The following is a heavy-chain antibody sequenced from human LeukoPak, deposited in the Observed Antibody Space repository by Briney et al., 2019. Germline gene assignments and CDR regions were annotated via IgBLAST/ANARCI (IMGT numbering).Heavy chain of an antibody. Sequence: ASVKVSCKASGGTFSSYAISWVRQAPGQGLEWMGGIIPIFGTANYAQKFQGRVTITADESTSTAYMELSSLRSEDTAVYYCARDLDSGCYSYYYYGMDVWGQGTTVTVSS. V-gene: IGHV1-69*01. CDR3: ARDLDSGCYSYYYYGMDV. D-gene: IGHD3-3*01. J-gene: IGHJ6*02. CDR1: GGTFSSYA. CDR2: IIPIFGTA.